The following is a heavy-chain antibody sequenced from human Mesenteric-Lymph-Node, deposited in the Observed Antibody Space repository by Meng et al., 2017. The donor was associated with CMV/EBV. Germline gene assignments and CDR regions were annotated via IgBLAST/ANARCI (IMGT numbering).Heavy chain of an antibody. Sequence: GGSLRLSCAASGFTVSSNYMNWVRQAPGKGLVWVSRVNNDGSSTTYADSVKGRFTISRDNAKNTMYLQMNSLRVEDTAVYYCARDPYGARGGFWGQGTLVTVSS. J-gene: IGHJ4*02. D-gene: IGHD4-17*01. V-gene: IGHV3-74*01. CDR1: GFTVSSNY. CDR2: VNNDGSST. CDR3: ARDPYGARGGF.